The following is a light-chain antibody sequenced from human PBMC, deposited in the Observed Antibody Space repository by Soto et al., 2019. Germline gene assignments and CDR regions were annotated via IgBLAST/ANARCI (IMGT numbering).Light chain of an antibody. Sequence: QSVLTQPASVSGSPGQSITISCTGTSNDVGANNYVSWYQRHPGKVPKILIYEAANRPSGVSHRFSGSKSGNTASLTISGLQAEDEADYFCTSYTITSTLVFGGGTKLTVL. CDR3: TSYTITSTLV. CDR1: SNDVGANNY. J-gene: IGLJ2*01. V-gene: IGLV2-14*01. CDR2: EAA.